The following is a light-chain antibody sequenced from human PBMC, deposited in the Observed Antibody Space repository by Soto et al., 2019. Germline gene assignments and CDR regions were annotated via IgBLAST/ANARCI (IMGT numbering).Light chain of an antibody. V-gene: IGKV3-11*01. CDR2: DAS. Sequence: EIVLTQSPVNLSLYPGERATLSCRASQSVDSLLAWYQQKPGQPPRLLLFDASSRATGVPARFSGSGFETDFTLTISSLEPEDFAVYYCQQRFNWPLSFGGATNVEI. CDR3: QQRFNWPLS. CDR1: QSVDSL. J-gene: IGKJ4*01.